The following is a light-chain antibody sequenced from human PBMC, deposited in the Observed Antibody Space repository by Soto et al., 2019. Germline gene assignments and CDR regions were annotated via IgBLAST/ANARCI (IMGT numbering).Light chain of an antibody. CDR3: MQALQTPSFT. V-gene: IGKV2-28*01. CDR1: QSLLQSNGYNY. J-gene: IGKJ3*01. Sequence: DIVMTQSPLSLPVTPGEPASISCRSSQSLLQSNGYNYLDWYLQKPGQSPQLLIYLGSTRASGVPDRVSGSGSGTDFTLQISRVEAEDVGVYYCMQALQTPSFTFGPGTKVDIK. CDR2: LGS.